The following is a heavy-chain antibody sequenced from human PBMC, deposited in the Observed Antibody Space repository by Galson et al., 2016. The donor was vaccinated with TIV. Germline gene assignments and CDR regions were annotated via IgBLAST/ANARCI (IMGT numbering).Heavy chain of an antibody. CDR1: GFSFGNYA. CDR3: AKDDTDYLWYFDL. CDR2: LRGNGGST. J-gene: IGHJ2*01. Sequence: SLRLSCAASGFSFGNYAMNWVRQAPGKGLEWVSSLRGNGGSTYYADSVKGRFTISRDNSKNTLYLQMNSLRAEDTAVYYCAKDDTDYLWYFDLWGRGTLVTVSS. D-gene: IGHD4/OR15-4a*01. V-gene: IGHV3-23*01.